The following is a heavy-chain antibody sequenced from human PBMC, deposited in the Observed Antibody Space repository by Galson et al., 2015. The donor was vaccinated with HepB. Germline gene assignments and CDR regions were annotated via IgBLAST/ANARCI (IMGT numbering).Heavy chain of an antibody. CDR2: ISGSGGST. CDR3: AKGDKLLWFGEPIRGFDY. J-gene: IGHJ4*02. D-gene: IGHD3-10*01. V-gene: IGHV3-23*01. CDR1: GFTFSSYA. Sequence: SLRLSCAASGFTFSSYAMSWVRQAPGKGLEWVSAISGSGGSTYYADSVKGRFTISRDNSKNTLYLQMSSLRAEDTAVYYCAKGDKLLWFGEPIRGFDYWGQGTLVTVSS.